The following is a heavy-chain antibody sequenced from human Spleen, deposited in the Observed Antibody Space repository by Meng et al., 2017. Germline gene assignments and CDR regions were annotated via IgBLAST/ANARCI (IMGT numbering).Heavy chain of an antibody. D-gene: IGHD2/OR15-2a*01. V-gene: IGHV3-7*01. J-gene: IGHJ3*02. CDR3: AREIIGAASAFDI. Sequence: GESLKISCAASGFTFSSYWMSWVRQAPGKGLKWVANIKEDGSEKNYVDSVKGRFTISRDNAKNSLFLQMNGLRAEDTAVYYCAREIIGAASAFDIWGQGTLVTVSS. CDR2: IKEDGSEK. CDR1: GFTFSSYW.